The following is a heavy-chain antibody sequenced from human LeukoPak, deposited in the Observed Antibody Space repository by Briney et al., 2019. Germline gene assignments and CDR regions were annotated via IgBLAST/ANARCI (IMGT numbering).Heavy chain of an antibody. Sequence: SETLSLTCTVSGGSISSYYWSWIRQPPGKGLEWIGYIYYSGSTNYNPSLKSRVTISVDTSKNQFSLKLSSVTAADTAVYYCARAPLIVWCGSSAYYFDYWGQGTLVTVSS. CDR3: ARAPLIVWCGSSAYYFDY. CDR2: IYYSGST. J-gene: IGHJ4*02. CDR1: GGSISSYY. V-gene: IGHV4-59*01. D-gene: IGHD3-3*01.